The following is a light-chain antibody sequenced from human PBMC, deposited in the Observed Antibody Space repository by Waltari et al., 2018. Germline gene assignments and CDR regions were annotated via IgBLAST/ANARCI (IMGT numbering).Light chain of an antibody. CDR1: PGISSY. CDR2: AAS. Sequence: IQLTQSPSSLSASVGDRVTLTCRASPGISSYLAWYQQKPGTAPKLLIYAASTMQSGVPARFSGSGSGTDFTLTISSLQPEDFATYYCQQRNSYPFTFGPGTKVDIK. CDR3: QQRNSYPFT. J-gene: IGKJ3*01. V-gene: IGKV1-9*01.